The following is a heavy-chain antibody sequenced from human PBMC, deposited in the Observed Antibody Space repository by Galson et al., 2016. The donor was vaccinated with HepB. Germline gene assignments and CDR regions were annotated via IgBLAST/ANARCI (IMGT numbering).Heavy chain of an antibody. CDR3: ARDPYVDKAMVTEGGGDYFDY. Sequence: SLRLSCAASGFTFSSYWMSWVRQAPGKGLEWVAKIKQDGSEKYYVDSVKGRFTISRDNAKNSLYLQMNSLRAEDTAVYYCARDPYVDKAMVTEGGGDYFDYWGQGTLVTVSS. CDR1: GFTFSSYW. V-gene: IGHV3-7*01. J-gene: IGHJ4*02. D-gene: IGHD5-18*01. CDR2: IKQDGSEK.